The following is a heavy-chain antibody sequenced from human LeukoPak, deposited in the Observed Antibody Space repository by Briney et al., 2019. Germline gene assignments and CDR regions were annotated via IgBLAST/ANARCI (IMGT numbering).Heavy chain of an antibody. J-gene: IGHJ6*02. CDR3: ARDRLFGAGMDV. CDR2: INPNSGGT. D-gene: IGHD3-16*01. V-gene: IGHV1-2*04. CDR1: GHTFTGYY. Sequence: ASVKVSCKASGHTFTGYYMHWVRQAPGQGLEWMGWINPNSGGTNYAQKFQGWVTMTRDTSISTAYMELSRLRSDDTAVYYCARDRLFGAGMDVWGQGTTVTVSS.